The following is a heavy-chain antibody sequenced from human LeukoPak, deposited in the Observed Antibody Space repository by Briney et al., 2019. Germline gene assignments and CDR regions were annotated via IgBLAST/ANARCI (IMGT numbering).Heavy chain of an antibody. J-gene: IGHJ4*02. V-gene: IGHV3-53*01. Sequence: GGSLRLSCAASGFIVSGNYLSWVRQAPGKGLEWVSVIYSGGDTYSADSVKGRFTTSRDNSKNTVYLRMNSLRVEDTAVYYCARGRRDYGDYPYWGQGTLVTVYS. D-gene: IGHD4-17*01. CDR1: GFIVSGNY. CDR3: ARGRRDYGDYPY. CDR2: IYSGGDT.